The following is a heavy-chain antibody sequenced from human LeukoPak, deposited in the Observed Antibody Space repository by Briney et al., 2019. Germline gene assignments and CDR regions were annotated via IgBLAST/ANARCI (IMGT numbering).Heavy chain of an antibody. Sequence: PGGSLRLSCAASGFTFSIYGMHWVRQAPGKGLEWVAVIWYDGSNEYYADSVKGRFTISRDNSKNTLYLQMNSLRVEDTAVYYCARDTHHRSPYYGFWSGYNYWGQGTLVTVSS. CDR2: IWYDGSNE. V-gene: IGHV3-33*01. D-gene: IGHD3-3*01. CDR3: ARDTHHRSPYYGFWSGYNY. CDR1: GFTFSIYG. J-gene: IGHJ4*02.